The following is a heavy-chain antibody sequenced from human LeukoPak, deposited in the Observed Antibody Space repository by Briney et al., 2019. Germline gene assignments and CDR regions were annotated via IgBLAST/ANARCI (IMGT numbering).Heavy chain of an antibody. CDR3: ARGKWEPTFDS. D-gene: IGHD1-26*01. CDR1: GGSISSGSYY. Sequence: SETLSLTCTVSGGSISSGSYYWGWIRQPPGKGLEWIGSIYFNGNTFYNPSLKSRVAISLDTSKNLFSLNLSSVTAADTAVYFCARGKWEPTFDSWGQGTLVTVSS. V-gene: IGHV4-39*07. J-gene: IGHJ4*02. CDR2: IYFNGNT.